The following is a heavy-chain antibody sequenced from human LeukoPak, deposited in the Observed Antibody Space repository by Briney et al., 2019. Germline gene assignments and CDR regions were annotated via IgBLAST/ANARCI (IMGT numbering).Heavy chain of an antibody. J-gene: IGHJ5*01. CDR1: GFTFSSYG. D-gene: IGHD2-2*01. Sequence: QTGGSLRLSCAASGFTFSSYGMHWVRQAPGKGLEWVAFIRYDGSNKYYADSVKGRFTISRDNSKNTLYLQMNSLRAEDTAVYYREKHRMGRTSKANSGAKGTRVTVSS. CDR3: EKHRMGRTSKANS. CDR2: IRYDGSNK. V-gene: IGHV3-30*02.